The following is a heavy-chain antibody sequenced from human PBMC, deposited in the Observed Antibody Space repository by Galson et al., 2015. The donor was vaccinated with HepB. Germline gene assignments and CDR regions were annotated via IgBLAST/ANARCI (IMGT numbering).Heavy chain of an antibody. D-gene: IGHD3-22*01. J-gene: IGHJ3*02. CDR1: GFSFSYYS. CDR3: ARVATMMIVKDGLDI. CDR2: ISYDGTNK. V-gene: IGHV3-30-3*01. Sequence: SLRLSCAASGFSFSYYSLHWVRQAPAKGLEWVAVISYDGTNKHYGDPVKGRFTISRDNSKNTLYLQMNSLRAEDTAVYYCARVATMMIVKDGLDIWGPGTLVAVSS.